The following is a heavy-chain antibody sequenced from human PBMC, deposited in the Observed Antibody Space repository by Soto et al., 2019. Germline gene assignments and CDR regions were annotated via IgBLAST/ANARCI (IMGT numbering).Heavy chain of an antibody. CDR1: GDSVSSNSAA. Sequence: SQTLSLTCAISGDSVSSNSAAWNWIRRSPSRGLEWLGRTFYRSKWYNDYAVSVKSRITINPDTSRNQFSLHLNSVTPEGTAVYYCARSSGHFDFWGQGTLVTVSS. V-gene: IGHV6-1*01. CDR2: TFYRSKWYN. J-gene: IGHJ4*02. CDR3: ARSSGHFDF. D-gene: IGHD6-25*01.